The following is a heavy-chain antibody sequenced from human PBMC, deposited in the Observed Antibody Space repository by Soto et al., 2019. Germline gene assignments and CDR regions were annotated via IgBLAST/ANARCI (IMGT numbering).Heavy chain of an antibody. J-gene: IGHJ4*02. Sequence: EVELSESGGGLVQPGGSLRLSCAASGFNFRSYAMSWVRRAPGKGLEWVSAISGSGGTSYFADSVRGRFTISRDNSKNTLYLHLSSLRVEDTAEYFCAKGRGSSWTIDYWGQGTLVTVSS. CDR2: ISGSGGTS. CDR1: GFNFRSYA. V-gene: IGHV3-23*01. D-gene: IGHD6-13*01. CDR3: AKGRGSSWTIDY.